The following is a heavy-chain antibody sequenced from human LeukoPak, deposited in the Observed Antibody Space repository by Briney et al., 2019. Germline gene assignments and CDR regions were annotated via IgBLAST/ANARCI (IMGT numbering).Heavy chain of an antibody. V-gene: IGHV4-34*01. J-gene: IGHJ4*02. CDR1: GGSFSDYY. CDR3: ARGKGENVDTAMVQTDPYSFDY. CDR2: INHSGST. Sequence: SETLCLTCAVYGGSFSDYYWSRIRQPPGKGLEWIGEINHSGSTNYNPSLKSRVTISVDTSKNQFSLKLSSVTAADTAVYYCARGKGENVDTAMVQTDPYSFDYWGQGTLVTVSS. D-gene: IGHD5-18*01.